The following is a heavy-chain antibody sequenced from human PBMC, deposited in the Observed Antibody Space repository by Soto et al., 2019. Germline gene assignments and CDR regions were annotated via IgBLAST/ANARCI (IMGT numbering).Heavy chain of an antibody. J-gene: IGHJ4*02. CDR2: ISAYNGNT. CDR3: ARDRGTGYYTAGCFDH. V-gene: IGHV1-18*04. CDR1: GYTFTSYG. Sequence: ASVKVSCKASGYTFTSYGISWVRQAPGQGLEWMGWISAYNGNTNYAQKLQGRVTMTTDTSTSTAYMEMRSLRSDDTAVYDCARDRGTGYYTAGCFDHWGQGTLVTVSS. D-gene: IGHD3-3*01.